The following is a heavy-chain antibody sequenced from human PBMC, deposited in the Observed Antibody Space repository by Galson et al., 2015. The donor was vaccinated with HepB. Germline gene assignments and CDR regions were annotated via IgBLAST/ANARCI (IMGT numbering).Heavy chain of an antibody. CDR2: ISGSDSST. CDR1: GFTFSSYA. V-gene: IGHV3-23*01. D-gene: IGHD3-22*01. Sequence: SLRLSCAASGFTFSSYAMTWVRQAPGKGLEWVSTISGSDSSTFYADSVKGRFTISRDSSKNTLSPQMNSLRAEDTALYYCAKAAYDSSGYYEDAFDIWGQGTMVTVSS. J-gene: IGHJ3*02. CDR3: AKAAYDSSGYYEDAFDI.